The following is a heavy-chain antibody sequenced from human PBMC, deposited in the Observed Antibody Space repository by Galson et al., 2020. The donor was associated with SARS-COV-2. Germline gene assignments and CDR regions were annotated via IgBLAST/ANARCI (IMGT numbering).Heavy chain of an antibody. D-gene: IGHD4-4*01. CDR3: TRRKDDYSNFDF. V-gene: IGHV3-73*01. Sequence: GGSLRLSCAASGFTFSDSAVHWVRQASGKGLEWVGRIRTTRNNYATAYAAPTEGRFTISRDDSRNTAYLQMNSLKMEDTAVYYCTRRKDDYSNFDFWGQGTLVTVSS. CDR2: IRTTRNNYAT. CDR1: GFTFSDSA. J-gene: IGHJ4*02.